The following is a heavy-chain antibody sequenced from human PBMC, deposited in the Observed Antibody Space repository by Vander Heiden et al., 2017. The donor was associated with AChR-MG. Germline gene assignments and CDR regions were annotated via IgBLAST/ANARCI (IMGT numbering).Heavy chain of an antibody. CDR2: ISGSGGST. Sequence: EVQLLESGGGLVQPGGSLRLSCAASGFTFSSYAMSWVRQAPGKGREWVSAISGSGGSTYYADSVKGRFTISRDNSKNTLYLQMNSLRAEDTAVYYCAKVDNWNDRAFDYWGQGTLVTVSS. V-gene: IGHV3-23*01. CDR3: AKVDNWNDRAFDY. J-gene: IGHJ4*02. CDR1: GFTFSSYA. D-gene: IGHD1-20*01.